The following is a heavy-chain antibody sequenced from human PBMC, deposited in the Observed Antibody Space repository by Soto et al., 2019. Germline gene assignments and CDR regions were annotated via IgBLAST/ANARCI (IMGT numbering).Heavy chain of an antibody. Sequence: QVQLVESGGGVVQPGRSLRLSCAASGFTFSSYGMHWVRQAPGKGLEWVAVISYDGSNKYYADSVKGRFTISRDNSKNTLYLQMNSLRAEDTAVYYCAKEVAVAGEYYYYYYGMDVWDQGTTVTVSS. V-gene: IGHV3-30*18. D-gene: IGHD6-19*01. J-gene: IGHJ6*02. CDR1: GFTFSSYG. CDR2: ISYDGSNK. CDR3: AKEVAVAGEYYYYYYGMDV.